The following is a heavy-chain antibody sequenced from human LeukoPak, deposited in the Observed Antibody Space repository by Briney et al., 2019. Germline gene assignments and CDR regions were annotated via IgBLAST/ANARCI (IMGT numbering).Heavy chain of an antibody. J-gene: IGHJ4*02. V-gene: IGHV3-30*04. CDR1: GFTFSSYA. CDR2: ISYDGSNK. CDR3: ARDQTQGYFDY. Sequence: PGGSLRLSCAASGFTFSSYAMHWVRQAPGKGLEWVALISYDGSNKYNADSVKGRFTISRDNAKNSLYLQMNSLRAEDTAVYYCARDQTQGYFDYWGQGTLVTVSS.